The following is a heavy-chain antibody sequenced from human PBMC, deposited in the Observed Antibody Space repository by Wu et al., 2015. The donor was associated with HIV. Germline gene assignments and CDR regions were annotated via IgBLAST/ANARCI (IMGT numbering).Heavy chain of an antibody. CDR2: IIPIFGTA. CDR1: GGTFSSYA. Sequence: QVQLVQSGAEVKKPGSSVKVSCKASGGTFSSYAISWVRQAPGQGLEWMGGIIPIFGTANYAQKFQGRVTITADESTSTAYMELSSLRSEDTAVYYCARSPLGVVVVAATAGAFDIWGQGTMVTVSS. J-gene: IGHJ3*02. V-gene: IGHV1-69*12. D-gene: IGHD2-15*01. CDR3: ARSPLGVVVVAATAGAFDI.